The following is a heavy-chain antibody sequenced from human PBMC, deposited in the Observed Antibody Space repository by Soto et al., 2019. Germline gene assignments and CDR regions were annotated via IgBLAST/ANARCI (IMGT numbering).Heavy chain of an antibody. Sequence: EVQLVESGGGLVQPGGSLRLSCAASGFTFSNAWMNWVRQAPGKGLEWVGRIKSKTDGGTTDYAAPVKGRFTISRDDSKSTLYLQVNSLKTEDTAVYYCTTPVAGTHAFDYWGQGTLVTVSS. CDR3: TTPVAGTHAFDY. J-gene: IGHJ4*02. CDR1: GFTFSNAW. CDR2: IKSKTDGGTT. V-gene: IGHV3-15*01. D-gene: IGHD6-19*01.